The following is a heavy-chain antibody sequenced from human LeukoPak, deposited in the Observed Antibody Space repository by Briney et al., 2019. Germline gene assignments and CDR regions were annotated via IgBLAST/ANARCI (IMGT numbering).Heavy chain of an antibody. CDR3: ARDVYIAGNDAFDI. CDR2: IYCSGST. CDR1: GGSISSYY. D-gene: IGHD6-13*01. J-gene: IGHJ3*02. Sequence: SETLSLTCTVSGGSISSYYWSWIRQPPGKGLEWIGYIYCSGSTNYSPSLKSRVTISVDTSKNQFSLKLSSVTAADTAVYYCARDVYIAGNDAFDIWGQGTMVTVSS. V-gene: IGHV4-59*01.